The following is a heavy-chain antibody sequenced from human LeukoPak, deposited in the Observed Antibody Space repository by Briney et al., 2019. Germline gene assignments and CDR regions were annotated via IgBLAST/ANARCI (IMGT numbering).Heavy chain of an antibody. CDR1: GGSISSYY. J-gene: IGHJ4*02. D-gene: IGHD6-19*01. V-gene: IGHV4-59*01. Sequence: SETLSLTCTVSGGSISSYYWSWIRQPPGKGLEWIGYIYYSGSTNYNPSLKSRVTISVDTSKNQFSLKLSSVTAADTAVYYCARFSGAVAGSIDYWGQGTLVTVSS. CDR2: IYYSGST. CDR3: ARFSGAVAGSIDY.